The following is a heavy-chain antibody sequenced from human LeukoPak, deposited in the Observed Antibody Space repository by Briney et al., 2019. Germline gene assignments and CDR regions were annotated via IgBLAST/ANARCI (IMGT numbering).Heavy chain of an antibody. CDR2: IYSSGTT. Sequence: MASETLSLTCTGSGATISGSGYDWAWIRRPPGKGLEWIGTIYSSGTTYYNPSLKSRVAIFVDTSRNQVSLRLSSVTAADTAVYDCASMFILRPHQPFAAFDIWGQGTMVTVSS. V-gene: IGHV4-39*01. CDR3: ASMFILRPHQPFAAFDI. D-gene: IGHD3-10*02. J-gene: IGHJ3*02. CDR1: GATISGSGYD.